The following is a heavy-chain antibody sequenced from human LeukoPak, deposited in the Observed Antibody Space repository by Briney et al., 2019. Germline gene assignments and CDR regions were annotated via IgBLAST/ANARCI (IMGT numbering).Heavy chain of an antibody. V-gene: IGHV4-4*07. CDR1: GGSISSYY. CDR2: IYTSGST. J-gene: IGHJ5*02. D-gene: IGHD2-2*02. Sequence: PSETLSLTCTVSGGSISSYYWSWTRQPAGKGLEWIGRIYTSGSTNYNPSLKSRVTMSVDTSKNQFSLKLSSVTAADTAVYYCARIHCSSTSCYTGNWFDPWGQGTLVTVSS. CDR3: ARIHCSSTSCYTGNWFDP.